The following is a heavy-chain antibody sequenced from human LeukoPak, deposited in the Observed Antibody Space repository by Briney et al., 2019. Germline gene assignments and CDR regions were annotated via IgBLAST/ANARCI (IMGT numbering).Heavy chain of an antibody. J-gene: IGHJ4*02. CDR2: IYYSGST. V-gene: IGHV4-30-4*08. CDR1: GGSISSGDYY. D-gene: IGHD3-3*01. CDR3: ARALGFWSGYYLIDY. Sequence: PSETLSLTCTVSGGSISSGDYYWSWIRQPPGKGLEWIGYIYYSGSTYYNPSLKSRVTISVDTSKNQFSLKLGSVTAADTAVYYCARALGFWSGYYLIDYWGQGTLVTVSS.